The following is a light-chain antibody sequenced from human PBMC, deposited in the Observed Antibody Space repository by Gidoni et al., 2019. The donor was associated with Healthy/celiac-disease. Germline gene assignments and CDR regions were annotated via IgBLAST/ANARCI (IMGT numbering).Light chain of an antibody. V-gene: IGKV3-15*01. J-gene: IGKJ4*01. CDR1: QSVSSN. CDR2: GAS. CDR3: QQYNNWPRT. Sequence: EIVMTQSPATLSVSPGERATLSCRASQSVSSNLAWYQQKPGQAPRLLIYGASTRATGIPARFSGSGSRTEFTLTISSLQSEDFAVYYCQQYNNWPRTFGGXTKVEIK.